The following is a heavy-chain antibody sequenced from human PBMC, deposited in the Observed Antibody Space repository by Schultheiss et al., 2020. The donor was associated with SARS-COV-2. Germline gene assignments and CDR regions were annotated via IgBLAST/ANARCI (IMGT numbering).Heavy chain of an antibody. CDR1: GFTFSNAW. J-gene: IGHJ4*02. Sequence: GSLRLSCAASGFTFSNAWMSWVRQPPGKGLEWIGEINHSGSTNYNPSLKSRVTISVDTSKNQFSLKLSSVTAADTAVYYCARGIKDFDYWGQGTLVTVSS. V-gene: IGHV4-34*01. CDR2: INHSGST. D-gene: IGHD3-16*01. CDR3: ARGIKDFDY.